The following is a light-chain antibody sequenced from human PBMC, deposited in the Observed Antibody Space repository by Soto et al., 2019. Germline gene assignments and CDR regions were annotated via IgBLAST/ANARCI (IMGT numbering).Light chain of an antibody. CDR2: AAS. CDR1: QGVSRSY. J-gene: IGKJ1*01. V-gene: IGKV3-20*01. CDR3: HQYGISPPT. Sequence: EIVLTQSPGTLSLSPGERATLFCRASQGVSRSYFAWYQQKPGQAPRLLIYAASSRATGVPDRFSGSGSGTDFTLTISRLEPEDFALYYCHQYGISPPTFGQGTKVEI.